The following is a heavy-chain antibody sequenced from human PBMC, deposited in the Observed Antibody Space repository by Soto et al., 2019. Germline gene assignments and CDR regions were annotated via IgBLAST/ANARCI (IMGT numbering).Heavy chain of an antibody. CDR2: ISAYNGNT. V-gene: IGHV1-18*01. D-gene: IGHD3-22*01. J-gene: IGHJ4*02. CDR1: GYTFTSYG. Sequence: ASVKVSCKASGYTFTSYGISWVRQAPGQGLEWMGWISAYNGNTNYAQKLQGRVTMTTDTSTSTAYMELRSLRSDDTAVYYCARDRRDDSSGYHVYWGQGTLVTVSS. CDR3: ARDRRDDSSGYHVY.